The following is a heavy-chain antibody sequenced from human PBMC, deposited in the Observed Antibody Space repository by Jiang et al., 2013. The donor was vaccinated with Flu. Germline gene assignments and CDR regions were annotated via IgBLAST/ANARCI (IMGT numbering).Heavy chain of an antibody. CDR2: IYYSGST. Sequence: GPGLVKPSETLSLTCTVSGGSVSSGSYYWSWIRQPPGKGLEWIGYIYYSGSTNYNPSLKSRVTISVDTSKNQFSLKLSSVTAADTAVYYCARVAMIVVEYFDYWGQGTLVTGLL. D-gene: IGHD3-22*01. V-gene: IGHV4-61*01. CDR3: ARVAMIVVEYFDY. CDR1: GGSVSSGSYY. J-gene: IGHJ4*02.